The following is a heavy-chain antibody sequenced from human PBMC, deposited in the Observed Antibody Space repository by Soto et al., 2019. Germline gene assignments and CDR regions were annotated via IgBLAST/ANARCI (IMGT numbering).Heavy chain of an antibody. D-gene: IGHD5-12*01. V-gene: IGHV4-39*01. Sequence: SETLSLTCSVSGGSTSDKSYFWGWVRQSPGKGLEWIGSMYYSGSSYYNPSLKSRVAISVDTSRNQFSLKLRSVTAADTAVYFCARQRPLRLKPDFDIWGQGTLVTVSS. CDR3: ARQRPLRLKPDFDI. J-gene: IGHJ4*02. CDR1: GGSTSDKSYF. CDR2: MYYSGSS.